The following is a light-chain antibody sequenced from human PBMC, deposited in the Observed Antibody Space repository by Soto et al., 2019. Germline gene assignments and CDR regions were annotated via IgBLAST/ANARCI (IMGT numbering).Light chain of an antibody. V-gene: IGKV3-20*01. CDR2: GAS. J-gene: IGKJ5*01. CDR1: QSVSSSY. CDR3: QQYGSSHT. Sequence: EIVLTQSPGTLSLSPGERATLSYRASQSVSSSYLAWYQQIPGQAPRLLIYGASSRATGIPDRFSGGGSGTDFTLTISRLEPEDFATYYCQQYGSSHTFGQGTRLEIK.